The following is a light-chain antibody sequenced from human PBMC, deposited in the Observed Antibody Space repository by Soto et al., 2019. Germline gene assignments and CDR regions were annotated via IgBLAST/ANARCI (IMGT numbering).Light chain of an antibody. Sequence: ETVLTQSPGTLSLSPGERATLSCRASQSVSSSDLAWYQQKPGQAPRLLIYGASRRATGIPDRFSGSGFGTDFTLTISRLEPDDFAVYYCQQYGRSPPSWTFGQGTKVVIK. V-gene: IGKV3-20*01. CDR2: GAS. J-gene: IGKJ1*01. CDR1: QSVSSSD. CDR3: QQYGRSPPSWT.